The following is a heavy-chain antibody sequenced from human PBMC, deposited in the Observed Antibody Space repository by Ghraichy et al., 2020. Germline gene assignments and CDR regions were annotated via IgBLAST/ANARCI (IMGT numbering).Heavy chain of an antibody. CDR3: ARVEQITAGFDY. J-gene: IGHJ4*02. CDR1: GGSINSNDW. D-gene: IGHD1-20*01. Sequence: LSLTCAVSGGSINSNDWWSWVRQPPGKGLEWIAEIYQSGRTNYNPSLKSRVTISVDKSKNQFSLKLSSVTAADTAVYYCARVEQITAGFDYWGQGILVTVSS. CDR2: IYQSGRT. V-gene: IGHV4-4*02.